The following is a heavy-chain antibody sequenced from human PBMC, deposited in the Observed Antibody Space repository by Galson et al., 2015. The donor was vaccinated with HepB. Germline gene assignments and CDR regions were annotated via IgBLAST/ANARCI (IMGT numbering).Heavy chain of an antibody. CDR1: GFTFSSYA. V-gene: IGHV3-30-3*01. D-gene: IGHD3-22*01. J-gene: IGHJ4*02. Sequence: SLRLSCAASGFTFSSYAMHWVRQAPGKGLEWVAVISYDGSNKYYADSVKGRFTISRDNSKNTLYLQMNSLRAEDTAVYYCARGRDYDSSGYYYFDYWGQGTLVTVSS. CDR3: ARGRDYDSSGYYYFDY. CDR2: ISYDGSNK.